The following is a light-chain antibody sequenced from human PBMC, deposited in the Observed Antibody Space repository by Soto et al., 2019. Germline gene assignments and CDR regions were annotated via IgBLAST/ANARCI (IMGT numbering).Light chain of an antibody. V-gene: IGKV3-15*01. CDR1: QSVGSN. J-gene: IGKJ4*01. Sequence: EVVMTQSPATLSVSPGERATLSCRASQSVGSNLAWYQQKPGQAPRLLFYGASTRATGIPARFSGSGSGTEFTLTFSSLQSEDTAVYYCQQYNSWPLTFGGGTKVEI. CDR2: GAS. CDR3: QQYNSWPLT.